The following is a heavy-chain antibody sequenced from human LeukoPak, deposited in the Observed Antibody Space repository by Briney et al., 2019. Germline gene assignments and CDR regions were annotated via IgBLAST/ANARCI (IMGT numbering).Heavy chain of an antibody. CDR1: GGSFSGYY. D-gene: IGHD3-3*01. V-gene: IGHV4-34*01. CDR3: ARRGTYTIFGVVIPYYFDY. Sequence: SETLSLTCAVYGGSFSGYYWSWIRQPPGKGLEWIGEINHSGSTNYNPSLKSRVTISVDTSKNQFSLKLSSVTAADTAVHYCARRGTYTIFGVVIPYYFDYWGQGTLSPSPQ. J-gene: IGHJ4*02. CDR2: INHSGST.